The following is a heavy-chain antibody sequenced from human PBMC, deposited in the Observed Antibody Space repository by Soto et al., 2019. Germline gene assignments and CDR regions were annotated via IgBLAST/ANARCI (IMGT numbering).Heavy chain of an antibody. D-gene: IGHD3-3*01. Sequence: PGGSLRLSCAASGFTFSSYGMHGVRQAPGKGLEGVAVISYDGSNKYYADSVKGRFTISRDNSKNTLYLQMNSLRAEDTAVYYCAKPGPWYYDFWSGYSPHYGMDVWGQGTTVTVSS. V-gene: IGHV3-30*18. CDR3: AKPGPWYYDFWSGYSPHYGMDV. CDR1: GFTFSSYG. CDR2: ISYDGSNK. J-gene: IGHJ6*02.